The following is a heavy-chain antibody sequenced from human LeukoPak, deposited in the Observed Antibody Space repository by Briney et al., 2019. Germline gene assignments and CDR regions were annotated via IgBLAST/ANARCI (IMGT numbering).Heavy chain of an antibody. D-gene: IGHD3-16*01. V-gene: IGHV3-48*04. CDR3: ARDPSKALGAFDI. CDR2: ISSSSSTI. Sequence: GGSLRLSCAASGFTFSSYSMDWVRQAPGKGLEWVSYISSSSSTIYYADSVKGRLTISRDNAKNSLYLQMNSLRAEDTAVYYCARDPSKALGAFDIWGQGTMVTVSS. CDR1: GFTFSSYS. J-gene: IGHJ3*02.